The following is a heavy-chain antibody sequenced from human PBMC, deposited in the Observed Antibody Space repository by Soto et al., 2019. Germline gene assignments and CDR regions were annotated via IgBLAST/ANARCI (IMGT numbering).Heavy chain of an antibody. CDR1: GGSFSIYT. CDR3: TLGSWSAAVFEI. V-gene: IGHV1-69*02. D-gene: IGHD6-13*01. Sequence: QVQLVQSGVEVKKPGSSVKVSCKASGGSFSIYTIFWVRQAPGQGLEWMGRSIPMFDIANYAQNFQGRVTINADKSTGTVYMEMISLRSEDTAIYYCTLGSWSAAVFEIWGQGTVVTVSS. CDR2: SIPMFDIA. J-gene: IGHJ3*02.